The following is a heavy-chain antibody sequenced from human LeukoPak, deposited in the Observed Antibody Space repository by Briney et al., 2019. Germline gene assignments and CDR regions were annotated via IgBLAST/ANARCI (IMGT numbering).Heavy chain of an antibody. J-gene: IGHJ4*02. V-gene: IGHV4-59*01. CDR1: GGSISSYY. CDR2: IYYSGST. Sequence: PSETLSLTCTVSGGSISSYYWSWIRQPPGKGLEWIGYIYYSGSTNYNPSLESRVTISVDTSKNQFSLKLSSVTAADTAVYYCARDNVGGYNFDYWGQGTLVTVSS. CDR3: ARDNVGGYNFDY. D-gene: IGHD5-24*01.